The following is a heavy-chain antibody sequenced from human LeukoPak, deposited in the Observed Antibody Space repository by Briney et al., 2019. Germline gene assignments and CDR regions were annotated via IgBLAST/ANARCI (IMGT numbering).Heavy chain of an antibody. CDR3: ARGATISYYYGSGSYLNWFDP. D-gene: IGHD3-10*01. CDR1: GGSISSHY. Sequence: SKTLSLTCTVSGGSISSHYWSWIRQPPGKGLEWIGYIYYSGSTNYNPSLKSRVTISVDTSKNQFSLKLSSVTAADTAVFYCARGATISYYYGSGSYLNWFDPWGQGTLVTVSS. V-gene: IGHV4-59*11. J-gene: IGHJ5*02. CDR2: IYYSGST.